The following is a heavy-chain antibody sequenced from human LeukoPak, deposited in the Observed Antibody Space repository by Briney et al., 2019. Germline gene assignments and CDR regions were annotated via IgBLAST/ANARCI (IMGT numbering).Heavy chain of an antibody. Sequence: ASVKVSCKVSGYNLTELSMHWVRQAPGKGLEWMGSFDPEDGETIYAQNFQGRVTMTEDTSTDTAYMELSSLRSEDTAVYYCATVLGGTYFFDYWGQGTLVTVSS. CDR1: GYNLTELS. V-gene: IGHV1-24*01. D-gene: IGHD1-26*01. CDR2: FDPEDGET. CDR3: ATVLGGTYFFDY. J-gene: IGHJ4*02.